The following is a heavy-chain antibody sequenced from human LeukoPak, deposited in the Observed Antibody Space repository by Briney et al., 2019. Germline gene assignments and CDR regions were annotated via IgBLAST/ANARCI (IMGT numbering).Heavy chain of an antibody. CDR1: GGSISSYY. V-gene: IGHV4-4*07. D-gene: IGHD1-26*01. Sequence: SETLSLTCTVSGGSISSYYWSWIRQPAGKGLEWIGRTYTSGSTNYNPSLKSRVTMSVDTSKNQFSLKLSSVTAADTAVYYCARGDSGGYFYVFDYWGQGTLVTVSS. J-gene: IGHJ4*02. CDR3: ARGDSGGYFYVFDY. CDR2: TYTSGST.